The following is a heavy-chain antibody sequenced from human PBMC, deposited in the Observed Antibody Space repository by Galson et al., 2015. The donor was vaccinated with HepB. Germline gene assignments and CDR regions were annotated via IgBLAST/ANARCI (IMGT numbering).Heavy chain of an antibody. J-gene: IGHJ5*02. D-gene: IGHD2-15*01. CDR2: IYPGDSDT. CDR3: ARASDCSGGSCYSWRWFDP. V-gene: IGHV5-51*01. Sequence: QSGAEVKKPGESLKISCKGSGYSFTSYWIGWVRQMPGKGLEWMGIIYPGDSDTRYSPSFQGQVTISADKSISTAYLQWSSLKASDTAMYYCARASDCSGGSCYSWRWFDPWGQGTLVTVSS. CDR1: GYSFTSYW.